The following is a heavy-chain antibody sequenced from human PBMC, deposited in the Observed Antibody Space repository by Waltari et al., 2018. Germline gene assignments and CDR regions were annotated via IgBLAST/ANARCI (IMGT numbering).Heavy chain of an antibody. J-gene: IGHJ3*02. Sequence: VQLQESGPRLVRPSETLSLTCTVSGGSVSSGSYYWSWIRQSPGKNLEWMRHVYKNGSTKNNPPLKSRVIILPDRSKNQFSLKLSSVTAADTAVYYCARDSTLDIVVVPAAMHYAFDIWGQGTMVTVSS. D-gene: IGHD2-2*03. CDR2: VYKNGST. CDR1: GGSVSSGSYY. V-gene: IGHV4-61*01. CDR3: ARDSTLDIVVVPAAMHYAFDI.